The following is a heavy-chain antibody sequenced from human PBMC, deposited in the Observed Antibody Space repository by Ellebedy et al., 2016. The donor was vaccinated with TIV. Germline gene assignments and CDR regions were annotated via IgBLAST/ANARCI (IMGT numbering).Heavy chain of an antibody. J-gene: IGHJ4*02. V-gene: IGHV1-46*01. Sequence: AASVKVSCKASGGTFSSYAISWVRQAPGQGLERMGIINPSGGSTSYAQKFQGRVTMTRDTSTSTVYMELSSLRSEDTAVYYCARAILGYSGYGHIPGFDYWGQGTLVTVSS. CDR2: INPSGGST. CDR1: GGTFSSYA. CDR3: ARAILGYSGYGHIPGFDY. D-gene: IGHD5-12*01.